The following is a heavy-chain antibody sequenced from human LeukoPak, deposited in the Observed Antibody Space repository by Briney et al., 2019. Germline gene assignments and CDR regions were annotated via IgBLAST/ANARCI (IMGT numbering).Heavy chain of an antibody. CDR3: AKRRYHPISENNWVDP. D-gene: IGHD1-14*01. J-gene: IGHJ5*02. V-gene: IGHV5-51*01. Sequence: GESLKISSQGSGFSFTSDWNGGVRQMPGKGQEWIGIIYPGDSDTQYSPSFQGRVTISADKSINTVCLQWSSLKASDSAMYYCAKRRYHPISENNWVDPWGQGTLVTVSS. CDR2: IYPGDSDT. CDR1: GFSFTSDW.